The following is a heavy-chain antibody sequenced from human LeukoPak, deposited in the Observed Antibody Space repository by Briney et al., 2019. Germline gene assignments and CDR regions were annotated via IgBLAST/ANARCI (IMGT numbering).Heavy chain of an antibody. CDR1: GGSISSYY. Sequence: SETLSLTRTVSGGSISSYYWSWIRQPPGKGLEWIGYIYYSGSTNYNPSLKSRVTISVDTSKNQFSLKLSSVTAADTAVYYCARGGRYYYDSSGYFDYWGQGTLVTVSS. J-gene: IGHJ4*02. D-gene: IGHD3-22*01. V-gene: IGHV4-59*01. CDR3: ARGGRYYYDSSGYFDY. CDR2: IYYSGST.